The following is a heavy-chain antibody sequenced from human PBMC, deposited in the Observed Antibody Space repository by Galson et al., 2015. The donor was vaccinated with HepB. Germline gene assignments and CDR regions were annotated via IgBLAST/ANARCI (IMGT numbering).Heavy chain of an antibody. J-gene: IGHJ3*02. Sequence: SLRLSCAASGFTFNNYYMSWVRQAPGKGLEWEANINQDGGERHYVDSVKGRFTMSRDNAENSLYLQMNDLRAEDTAVYYCARDRDQLGPFEIWGQGTVVTVSS. CDR3: ARDRDQLGPFEI. CDR1: GFTFNNYY. V-gene: IGHV3-7*03. CDR2: INQDGGER. D-gene: IGHD2-2*01.